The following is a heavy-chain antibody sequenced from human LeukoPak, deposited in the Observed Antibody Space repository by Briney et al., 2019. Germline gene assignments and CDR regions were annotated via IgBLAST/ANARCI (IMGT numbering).Heavy chain of an antibody. V-gene: IGHV4-34*01. CDR2: INHSGST. Sequence: SETLSLTCAVYGGSFSGYYWSWIRQPPGKGLEWIGEINHSGSTNYNPSLKSRVTISVDTSKNQFSLKLSSVTAADTAVYYCAGTLTFGGVIANWFDPWGQGTLVTVSS. D-gene: IGHD3-16*01. CDR1: GGSFSGYY. CDR3: AGTLTFGGVIANWFDP. J-gene: IGHJ5*02.